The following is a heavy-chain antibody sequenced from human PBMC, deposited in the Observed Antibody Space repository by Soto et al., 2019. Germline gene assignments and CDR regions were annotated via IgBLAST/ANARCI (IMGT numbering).Heavy chain of an antibody. V-gene: IGHV3-23*01. D-gene: IGHD6-13*01. CDR3: AKLQSWRALDY. Sequence: EVLLLESGGGLVQPGGSLRLSCAASGFTFSNYDMGWVRQAPGKGLELVSFISGSGSGPYYADSVKGLFTISRDNAENTQYLQMNSLRVEDTAVYYCAKLQSWRALDYWGQGTLVTVSS. J-gene: IGHJ4*02. CDR1: GFTFSNYD. CDR2: ISGSGSGP.